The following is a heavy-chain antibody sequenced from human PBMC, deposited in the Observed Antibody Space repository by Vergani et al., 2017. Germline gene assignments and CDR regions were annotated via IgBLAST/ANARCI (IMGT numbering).Heavy chain of an antibody. J-gene: IGHJ5*02. Sequence: QVQLVESGGGFVKPGGSLRLSCGASGFTLSDYYINWIRQAPGKGLEWISYISDSGTTIYYADSVKGRFTISRDNAKNSLYLQMNSLRPEDTAVYYCARSPRQYQLPWGGFDTWGQGTLVTVSS. V-gene: IGHV3-11*04. CDR1: GFTLSDYY. CDR2: ISDSGTTI. D-gene: IGHD2-2*01. CDR3: ARSPRQYQLPWGGFDT.